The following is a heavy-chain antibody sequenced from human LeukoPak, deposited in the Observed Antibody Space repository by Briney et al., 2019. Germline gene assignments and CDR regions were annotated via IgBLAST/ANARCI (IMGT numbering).Heavy chain of an antibody. CDR3: AKEFRTHDAFDI. V-gene: IGHV3-9*03. CDR2: ISWNSGSI. D-gene: IGHD1-14*01. Sequence: PGGSLRLSCAASGFTFDDYAMHWVRQAPRKGLEWVSGISWNSGSIGYADSVKGRFTISRDNAKNSLYLQMNSLRAEDMALYYCAKEFRTHDAFDIWGQGTMVTVSS. J-gene: IGHJ3*02. CDR1: GFTFDDYA.